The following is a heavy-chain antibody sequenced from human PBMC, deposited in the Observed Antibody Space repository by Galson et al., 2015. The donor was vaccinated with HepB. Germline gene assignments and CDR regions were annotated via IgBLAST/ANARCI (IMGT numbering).Heavy chain of an antibody. V-gene: IGHV3-69-1*01. D-gene: IGHD2-15*01. CDR2: ISSSSTI. J-gene: IGHJ3*02. CDR3: ARSSSWSSGGSCNSVPNAFDI. CDR1: GFTFSDYY. Sequence: SLRLSCAASGFTFSDYYMNWVRQAPGKGLEWASSISSSSTIYYADSVKGRFPISRDNAKNSLYLQMNSLRAEDAAVSHCARSSSWSSGGSCNSVPNAFDIWGQGTMVTVSS.